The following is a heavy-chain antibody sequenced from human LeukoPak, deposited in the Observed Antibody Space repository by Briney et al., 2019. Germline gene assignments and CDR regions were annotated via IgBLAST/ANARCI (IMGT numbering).Heavy chain of an antibody. Sequence: PGGSLRPSCAVSGFTFSNSWMSWVRQAPGRGLEWVANIHPEGNEKYHVESVKGRFTISRDNAKNSLFLQMNGLRVEDTAVYYCARGDAFSGDHWGQGTLVTVSS. CDR1: GFTFSNSW. J-gene: IGHJ4*02. CDR2: IHPEGNEK. CDR3: ARGDAFSGDH. V-gene: IGHV3-7*04.